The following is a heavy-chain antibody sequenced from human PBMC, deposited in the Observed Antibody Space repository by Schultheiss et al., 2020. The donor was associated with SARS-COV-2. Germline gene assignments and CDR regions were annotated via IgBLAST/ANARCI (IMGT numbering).Heavy chain of an antibody. CDR1: GGSISSYY. CDR3: ARVPRNYDILTGYDY. V-gene: IGHV4-34*01. J-gene: IGHJ4*02. Sequence: SETLSLTCTVSGGSISSYYWSWIRQPPGKGLEWIGEINHSGSTNYNPSLKSRVTISVDTSKNQFSLKLSSVTAADTAVYYCARVPRNYDILTGYDYWGQGTLVTVSS. D-gene: IGHD3-9*01. CDR2: INHSGST.